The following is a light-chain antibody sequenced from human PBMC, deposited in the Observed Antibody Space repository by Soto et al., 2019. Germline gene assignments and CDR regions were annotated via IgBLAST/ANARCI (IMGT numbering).Light chain of an antibody. Sequence: QSVLTQPPSASGTPGQRVTISCSGSTSNIGSNTVNWYQQLPGAAPKLLIFYNNQRPSGVPDRFSGSKSGTSASLAISGLQSEDEADYYCAAWDDSLNAYVFGPGTKLTV. CDR1: TSNIGSNT. CDR3: AAWDDSLNAYV. CDR2: YNN. V-gene: IGLV1-44*01. J-gene: IGLJ1*01.